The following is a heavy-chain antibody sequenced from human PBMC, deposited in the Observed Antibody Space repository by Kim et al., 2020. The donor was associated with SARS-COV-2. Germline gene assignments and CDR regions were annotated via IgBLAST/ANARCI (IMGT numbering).Heavy chain of an antibody. CDR1: GGTFSSYA. J-gene: IGHJ6*02. V-gene: IGHV1-69*04. CDR2: IIPILGIA. CDR3: ARDSSSTNLYYYYGMDV. D-gene: IGHD2-2*01. Sequence: SVKVSCKASGGTFSSYAISWVRQAPGQGLEWMGRIIPILGIANYAQKFQGRVTITADKSTSTAYMELSSLRSEDTAVYYCARDSSSTNLYYYYGMDVWGQGTTVTVSS.